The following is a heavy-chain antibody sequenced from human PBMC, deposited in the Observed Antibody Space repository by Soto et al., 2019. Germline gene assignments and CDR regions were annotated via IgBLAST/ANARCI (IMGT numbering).Heavy chain of an antibody. D-gene: IGHD3-22*01. CDR2: MRSKGNNYAT. Sequence: PGGSLRLSCAASGFTFSGSAIHWVRQASGKGLEWVGRMRSKGNNYATSYAASVKGRFTISRDDSKNTAYLHMNSLKTEDTAVYYCTSGSYYYDSRGYSYWGQGTLVTVSS. CDR3: TSGSYYYDSRGYSY. V-gene: IGHV3-73*01. J-gene: IGHJ4*02. CDR1: GFTFSGSA.